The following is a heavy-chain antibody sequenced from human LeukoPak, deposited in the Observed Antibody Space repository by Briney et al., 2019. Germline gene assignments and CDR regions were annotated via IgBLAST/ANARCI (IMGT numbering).Heavy chain of an antibody. CDR1: GGSFSGYY. CDR3: ARGRTQYYYDSSGYYFDY. D-gene: IGHD3-22*01. CDR2: INHSGST. J-gene: IGHJ4*02. Sequence: SETLSLTCTVSGGSFSGYYWSWIRQPPGKGLEWIGEINHSGSTNYNPSLKSRVTISVDTSKNQFSLKLSSVTAADTAVYYCARGRTQYYYDSSGYYFDYWGQGTLVTVSS. V-gene: IGHV4-34*01.